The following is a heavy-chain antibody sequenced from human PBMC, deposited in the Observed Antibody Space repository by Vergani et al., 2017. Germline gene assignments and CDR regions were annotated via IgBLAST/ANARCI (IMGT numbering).Heavy chain of an antibody. Sequence: QVQLQESGPGLVKPSQTLSLTCTVSGGSISSGGYYWSWIRQHPGKGLEWIGYIYYSGSNYYNPSLKSRVTISVDTSKNQFSLKLSSVTAADTAVYYCARHDELERPPNWFDPWGQGTLVTVSS. CDR3: ARHDELERPPNWFDP. CDR2: IYYSGSN. D-gene: IGHD1-1*01. V-gene: IGHV4-31*03. J-gene: IGHJ5*02. CDR1: GGSISSGGYY.